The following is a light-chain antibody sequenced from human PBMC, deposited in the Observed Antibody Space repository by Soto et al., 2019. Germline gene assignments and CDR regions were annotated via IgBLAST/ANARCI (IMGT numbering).Light chain of an antibody. J-gene: IGKJ4*01. Sequence: EIVLTQSPATLSLSPGERATLSCRASQGVSSYLAWYQQKPGQAPRLLIYDASNRATGIPARFSGSGSGTNFTLTISSLEPEDSAVYYCQQRSNWPPLLTFGGGTKVDIK. CDR1: QGVSSY. CDR3: QQRSNWPPLLT. CDR2: DAS. V-gene: IGKV3-11*01.